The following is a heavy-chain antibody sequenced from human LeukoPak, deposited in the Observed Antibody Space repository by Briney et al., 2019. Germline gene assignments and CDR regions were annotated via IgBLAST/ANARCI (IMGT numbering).Heavy chain of an antibody. V-gene: IGHV3-7*01. CDR3: ARVGGVSLGY. J-gene: IGHJ4*02. CDR1: GFRFSSYW. D-gene: IGHD3-16*01. Sequence: GGSLRLSCRASGFRFSSYWMSWVRQAPGKGLEWVANIKQDGSEKYYVDSVEGRFTISRDNDKNSTYLQMNSLRVEDTAVYYCARVGGVSLGYWGQGTLVTVSS. CDR2: IKQDGSEK.